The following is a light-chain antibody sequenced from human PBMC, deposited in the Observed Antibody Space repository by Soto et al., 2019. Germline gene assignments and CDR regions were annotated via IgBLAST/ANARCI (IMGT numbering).Light chain of an antibody. Sequence: DIQMTQSPSTLSASVGDRVTITCRASQYIHNYLAWYQQKPGEAPKLLIYEAANLESGVPSRFTGSGTGTEITLTISSLQPDDFATYCCQQSINYPWTFGQGTRVEI. V-gene: IGKV1-5*03. CDR3: QQSINYPWT. CDR2: EAA. J-gene: IGKJ1*01. CDR1: QYIHNY.